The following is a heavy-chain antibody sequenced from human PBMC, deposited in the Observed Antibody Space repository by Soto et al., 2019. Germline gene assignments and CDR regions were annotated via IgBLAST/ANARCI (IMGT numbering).Heavy chain of an antibody. D-gene: IGHD3-10*01. CDR1: GGTFSRYA. Sequence: SVEVSSKASGGTFSRYAISWVRQAPGHGLEWMGGIIPIFGTANYAQKFPGRVTITADKSTSTASMALSSLRSEDTAVYYCARRITLVRGRSNWIDPWAQGTQVIV. CDR3: ARRITLVRGRSNWIDP. J-gene: IGHJ5*02. CDR2: IIPIFGTA. V-gene: IGHV1-69*06.